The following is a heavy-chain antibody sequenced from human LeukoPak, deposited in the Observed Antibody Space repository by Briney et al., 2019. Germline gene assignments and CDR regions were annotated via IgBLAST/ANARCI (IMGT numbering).Heavy chain of an antibody. CDR3: AKEMGDAFDI. Sequence: GGSLRLSCAASGFTFDDYAMHWVRQAPGKDLEWVSGISWNSGSIGYADSVKGRFTISRDNAKNTLYLQMNSLRAEDTAVYYCAKEMGDAFDIWGQGTMVTVSS. CDR1: GFTFDDYA. V-gene: IGHV3-9*01. J-gene: IGHJ3*02. CDR2: ISWNSGSI. D-gene: IGHD5-24*01.